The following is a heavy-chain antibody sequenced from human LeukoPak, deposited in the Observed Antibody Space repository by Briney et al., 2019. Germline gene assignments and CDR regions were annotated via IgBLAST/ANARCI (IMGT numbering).Heavy chain of an antibody. J-gene: IGHJ4*02. CDR3: ASMGGTEDY. CDR2: AYYSGTT. Sequence: SETLSLTCTVASGSSSIYSWGWIRHPPDKGLQWLGCAYYSGTTTSGTTTYSPSVEARVTMSVDTCKNQVYLRLSSVTAADTAVYYCASMGGTEDYWGQGTQVIVSS. CDR1: SGSSSIYS. D-gene: IGHD1-26*01. V-gene: IGHV4-59*01.